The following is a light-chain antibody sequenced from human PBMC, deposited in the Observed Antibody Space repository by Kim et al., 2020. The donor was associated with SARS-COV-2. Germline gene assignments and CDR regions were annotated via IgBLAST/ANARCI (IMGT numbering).Light chain of an antibody. CDR2: QDT. CDR3: QAWDSGTVV. V-gene: IGLV3-1*01. CDR1: ELRNKY. J-gene: IGLJ2*01. Sequence: SYELTQPPSVSLSPGQTATITCSGDELRNKYVCWYQQRPGQSPLLVIYQDTKRPSGIPERFSGSNSGNTATLTISGTQTVDEADYYCQAWDSGTVVFGGGTKVTVL.